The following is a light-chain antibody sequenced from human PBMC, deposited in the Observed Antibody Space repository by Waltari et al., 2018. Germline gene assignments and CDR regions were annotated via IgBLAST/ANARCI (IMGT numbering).Light chain of an antibody. V-gene: IGKV3-15*01. CDR3: QQYNNWPPQCS. CDR1: QNVHGN. Sequence: EIVMPQSPAILSVSPGETVILSCRASQNVHGNLAWYQQKPGQAPRLLIYGTAVRAPGVPDRFSGSGSGTEFTLAISSLQSEDFAHYYCQQYNNWPPQCSFGQGTKLEI. CDR2: GTA. J-gene: IGKJ2*02.